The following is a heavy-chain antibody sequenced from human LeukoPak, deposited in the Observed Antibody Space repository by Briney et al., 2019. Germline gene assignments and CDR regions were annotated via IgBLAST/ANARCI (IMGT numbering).Heavy chain of an antibody. D-gene: IGHD2-2*01. J-gene: IGHJ2*01. V-gene: IGHV4-34*01. Sequence: PSETLSLTCAVYGGSFSGYYWSWIRQPPGKGLEWIGEINHTGTTNYNPSLKSRVTISVDTSKDQFSLRLNSVTAADTAVYYCARHSQAIWYFDLWGRGTLVTVSS. CDR1: GGSFSGYY. CDR3: ARHSQAIWYFDL. CDR2: INHTGTT.